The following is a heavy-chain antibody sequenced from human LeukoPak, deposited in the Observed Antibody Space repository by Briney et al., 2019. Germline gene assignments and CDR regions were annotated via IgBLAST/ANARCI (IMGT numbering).Heavy chain of an antibody. CDR2: MNPNNGNT. V-gene: IGHV1-8*01. CDR1: GYTFTRYD. J-gene: IGHJ6*02. CDR3: ARGFHYFGLDV. Sequence: ASVKVSCKASGYTFTRYDINWVRQAPGQGLEWLGWMNPNNGNTGYAQEFQGRVTMTRSTSIDTAYMELNTLTSDDTAAYYCARGFHYFGLDVWGQGTTVTVSS.